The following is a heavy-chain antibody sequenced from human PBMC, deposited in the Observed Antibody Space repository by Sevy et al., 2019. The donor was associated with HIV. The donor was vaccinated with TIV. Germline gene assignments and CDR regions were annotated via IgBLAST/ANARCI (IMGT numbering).Heavy chain of an antibody. D-gene: IGHD6-13*01. Sequence: ASVKVSCKASGYTFTSYGISWVRQAPGQVLESIGWISAYNGNTNYAQKLQGRVTMTTATSTSTASMGLGSLRSGDTAVYYCARDLPYPDMWPLIAAAGPYYGTDVWGQGTTVTISS. V-gene: IGHV1-18*01. CDR1: GYTFTSYG. CDR2: ISAYNGNT. J-gene: IGHJ6*02. CDR3: ARDLPYPDMWPLIAAAGPYYGTDV.